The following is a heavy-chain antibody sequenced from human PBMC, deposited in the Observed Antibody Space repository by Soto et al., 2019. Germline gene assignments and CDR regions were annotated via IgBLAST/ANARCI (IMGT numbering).Heavy chain of an antibody. D-gene: IGHD5-12*01. V-gene: IGHV1-8*01. CDR2: MNPNSGNT. CDR3: ARGGYSGYDLWVWFDP. CDR1: GYTFTSYD. Sequence: ASVKVSCKASGYTFTSYDINWVRQATGQGLEWMGWMNPNSGNTGYAQKFQGRVTMTRNTSISTAYMELSSLRSEDTAVYYCARGGYSGYDLWVWFDPWGQGTLVTVSS. J-gene: IGHJ5*02.